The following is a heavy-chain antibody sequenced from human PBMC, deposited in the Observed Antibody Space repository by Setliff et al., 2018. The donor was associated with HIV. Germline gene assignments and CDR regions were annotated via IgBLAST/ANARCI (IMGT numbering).Heavy chain of an antibody. CDR3: VRHRSAVAGTLIGYCYYMDV. D-gene: IGHD6-19*01. J-gene: IGHJ6*03. V-gene: IGHV5-51*01. CDR1: GYTFTNYW. CDR2: IYPGDSDI. Sequence: PGESLKISCEASGYTFTNYWIGWVRQMPGKGLEWMGIIYPGDSDIIYSPSFQGQVTISADKSITTAYLQWSSLKASDTAIYYCVRHRSAVAGTLIGYCYYMDVWGKGTTVTVSS.